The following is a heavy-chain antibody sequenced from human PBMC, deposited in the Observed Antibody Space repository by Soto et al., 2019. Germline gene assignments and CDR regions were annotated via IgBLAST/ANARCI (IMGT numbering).Heavy chain of an antibody. Sequence: QVQLVESGGGVVQPERSLRLSCVATGLTFSNYGIHWVRQAPGRGLEWVAVIWHDGSQKYSAGSVRGRFTISRDNSKNTVYLQMNSLRAEDTAVYYCEGRDDPFHVWGQGTMVTVSS. J-gene: IGHJ3*01. CDR1: GLTFSNYG. V-gene: IGHV3-33*01. CDR3: EGRDDPFHV. CDR2: IWHDGSQK.